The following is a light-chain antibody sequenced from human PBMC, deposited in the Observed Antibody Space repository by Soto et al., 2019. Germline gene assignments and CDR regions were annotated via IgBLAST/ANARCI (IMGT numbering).Light chain of an antibody. Sequence: QSALTQPASVSGSPGQSITISCTGTSSDVGTYTLVSWYQQHPGKAPKLVIYEVNKRPAGVSKRFPGSKSGDTASLTISGLQAEDEADYYCSSYAGAITFYVFGTGTKLTVL. V-gene: IGLV2-23*02. CDR3: SSYAGAITFYV. CDR2: EVN. J-gene: IGLJ1*01. CDR1: SSDVGTYTL.